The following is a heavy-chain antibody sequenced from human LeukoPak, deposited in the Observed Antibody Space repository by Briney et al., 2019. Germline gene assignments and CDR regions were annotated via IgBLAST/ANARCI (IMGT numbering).Heavy chain of an antibody. J-gene: IGHJ4*02. CDR1: GFTFSSYA. CDR2: ISGSGGST. V-gene: IGHV3-23*01. D-gene: IGHD2-15*01. Sequence: GGSLRLSCAASGFTFSSYAMSWVRQAPGKGLEWVSAISGSGGSTYYADSVKGRFTISRDNSKNTLYLQMNSLRAEDTAVYYCARQIVVVVAALDYWGQGTLVTVSS. CDR3: ARQIVVVVAALDY.